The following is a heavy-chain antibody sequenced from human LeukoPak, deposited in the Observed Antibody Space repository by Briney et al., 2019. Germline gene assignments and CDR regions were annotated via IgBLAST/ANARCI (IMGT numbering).Heavy chain of an antibody. CDR1: GGSISSYY. CDR2: FYYSGST. D-gene: IGHD4-23*01. CDR3: ARIEDYGGNSVNY. Sequence: SETLSLTCTVSGGSISSYYWSWIRQPPGKGLEWIGYFYYSGSTNYNPSLKSRVTISVDTSKNQFSLKLSSVTAADTAVYYCARIEDYGGNSVNYWGQGTLVTVSS. J-gene: IGHJ4*02. V-gene: IGHV4-59*01.